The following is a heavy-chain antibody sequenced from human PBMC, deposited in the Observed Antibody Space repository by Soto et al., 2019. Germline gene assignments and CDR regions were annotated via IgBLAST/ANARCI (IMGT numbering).Heavy chain of an antibody. D-gene: IGHD2-2*01. V-gene: IGHV1-18*01. CDR1: GYTFTSYG. J-gene: IGHJ6*02. CDR2: ISAYNGNT. Sequence: ASVKVSCKASGYTFTSYGISWVRQAPGQGLEWMGWISAYNGNTNYAQKLQGRVTMTTDTSTSTAYMELRSLRSDDTAVYYCARDGCSSTSCYVWLVDYYYYGMDVWGQGTTVTGLL. CDR3: ARDGCSSTSCYVWLVDYYYYGMDV.